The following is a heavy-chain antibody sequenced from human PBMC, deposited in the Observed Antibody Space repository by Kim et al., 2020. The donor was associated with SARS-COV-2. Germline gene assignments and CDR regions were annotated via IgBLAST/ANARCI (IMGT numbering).Heavy chain of an antibody. Sequence: ASVKVSCKASGYTFTSYAMNWVRQAPGQGLEWMGWINTNTGNPTYAQGFTGRFVFSLDTSVSTAYLQISSLKAEDTAVYYCAIGLRYFDWLPEDSFDPWGQGTLVTVSS. CDR2: INTNTGNP. CDR1: GYTFTSYA. CDR3: AIGLRYFDWLPEDSFDP. J-gene: IGHJ5*02. D-gene: IGHD3-9*01. V-gene: IGHV7-4-1*02.